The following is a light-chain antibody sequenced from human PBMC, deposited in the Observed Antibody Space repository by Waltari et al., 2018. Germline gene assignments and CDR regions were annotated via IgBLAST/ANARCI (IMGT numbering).Light chain of an antibody. CDR3: QSYDTSLSVV. V-gene: IGLV1-40*01. J-gene: IGLJ3*02. Sequence: QSVLTQPPSVSGAPGQRVTISCTGSGSNIGAGYDVHWYQQLPRAAPKLLIYGTSSLPLGVPDRFFGSTSGTSASLAITGLQAEDEAVYYCQSYDTSLSVVFGGGTKLTVL. CDR2: GTS. CDR1: GSNIGAGYD.